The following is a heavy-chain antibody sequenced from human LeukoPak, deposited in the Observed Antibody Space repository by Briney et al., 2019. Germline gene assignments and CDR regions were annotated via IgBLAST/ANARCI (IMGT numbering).Heavy chain of an antibody. J-gene: IGHJ6*03. V-gene: IGHV7-4-1*02. CDR3: ARDSGSGYYSYYYYYYMDV. D-gene: IGHD3-22*01. CDR1: GYTFTSYG. Sequence: GASVKVSCKASGYTFTSYGISWVRQAPGQGLEWMGWINTNTGNPTYAQGFTGRFVFSLDTSVSTAYLQISSLKAEDTAVYYCARDSGSGYYSYYYYYYMDVWGKGTTVTVSS. CDR2: INTNTGNP.